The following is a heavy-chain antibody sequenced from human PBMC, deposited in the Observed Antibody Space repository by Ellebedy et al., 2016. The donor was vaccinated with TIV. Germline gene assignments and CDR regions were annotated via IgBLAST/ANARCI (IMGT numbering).Heavy chain of an antibody. CDR2: LDWDDDT. J-gene: IGHJ3*02. CDR3: ARISRDAFDI. V-gene: IGHV2-70D*14. CDR1: GLSVNGTGMR. Sequence: SGPTLVKPTQTLTLTCTLSGLSVNGTGMRVSWFRQPHGKALEWLARLDWDDDTFYSKSLRTRLTISKDISKNQVVLTITVMDPEDTGTYYCARISRDAFDIWGQGTTVLVSS.